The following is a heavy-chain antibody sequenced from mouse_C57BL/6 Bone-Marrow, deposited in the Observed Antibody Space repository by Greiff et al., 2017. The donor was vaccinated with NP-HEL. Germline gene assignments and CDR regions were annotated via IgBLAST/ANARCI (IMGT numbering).Heavy chain of an antibody. CDR1: GFTFSDAW. D-gene: IGHD2-4*01. CDR2: IRNKANNHAT. Sequence: EVKLQESGGGLVQPGGSMKLSCAASGFTFSDAWMDWVRQSPEKGLEWVAEIRNKANNHATYCAESVKGRFTISRDDSKSSVYLQMNSLRAEDTGIYYCTRITTRRYYFDYWGQGTTLTVSS. V-gene: IGHV6-6*01. J-gene: IGHJ2*01. CDR3: TRITTRRYYFDY.